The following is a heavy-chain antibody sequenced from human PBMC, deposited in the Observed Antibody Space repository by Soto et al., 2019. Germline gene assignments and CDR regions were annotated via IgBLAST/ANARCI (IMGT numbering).Heavy chain of an antibody. J-gene: IGHJ4*02. Sequence: PSDPLSHTSRIYGRPFSDYSWTWIRQPPGKGLEWIGEINHSGSTYYNPSLKSRVTISVDTSKNQFSLKLSSVTAADTAVYYCARSPGGRTAMVIYWGQG. CDR1: GRPFSDYS. CDR3: ARSPGGRTAMVIY. CDR2: INHSGST. V-gene: IGHV4-34*09. D-gene: IGHD5-18*01.